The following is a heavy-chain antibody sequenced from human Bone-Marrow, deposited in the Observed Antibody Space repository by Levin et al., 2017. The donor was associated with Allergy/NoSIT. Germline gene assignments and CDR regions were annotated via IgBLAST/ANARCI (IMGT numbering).Heavy chain of an antibody. J-gene: IGHJ3*02. CDR3: AKGLSNYYGSGSYPDAFDI. V-gene: IGHV3-30*18. Sequence: PGESLKISCAASGFTFSSYGMHWVRQAPGKGLEWVAVISYDGSNKYYADSVKGRFTISRDNSKNTLYLQMNSLRAEDTAVYYCAKGLSNYYGSGSYPDAFDIWGQGTMVTVSS. CDR2: ISYDGSNK. D-gene: IGHD3-10*01. CDR1: GFTFSSYG.